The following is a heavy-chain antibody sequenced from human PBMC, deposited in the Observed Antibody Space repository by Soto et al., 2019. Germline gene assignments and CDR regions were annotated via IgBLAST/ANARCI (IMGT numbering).Heavy chain of an antibody. V-gene: IGHV4-59*01. CDR3: ARTYYGCCPNSGGYRFYI. CDR2: IYYSVT. Sequence: PSETLSLTCSVSGGSISSYYWSWIRQPPGKGLEWIAYIYYSVTSYNPSLKSRVSISLDTSKNQFSLKLSSVTAADTAVYYCARTYYGCCPNSGGYRFYIWGQGTMVTVSS. J-gene: IGHJ3*02. CDR1: GGSISSYY. D-gene: IGHD2-21*01.